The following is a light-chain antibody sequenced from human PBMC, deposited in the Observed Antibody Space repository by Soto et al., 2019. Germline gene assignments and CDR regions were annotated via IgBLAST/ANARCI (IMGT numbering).Light chain of an antibody. Sequence: QSALTQPASVSGSPGQSITISCTGTSSDVGNSNLVSWYQQLPGKAPRLMIYGDSQRPSGVSNRFSGSKSGNTASLTISGLQAEDEADYYCSSYTSSSTLVFGGGTKLTVL. CDR1: SSDVGNSNL. J-gene: IGLJ3*02. CDR2: GDS. CDR3: SSYTSSSTLV. V-gene: IGLV2-14*02.